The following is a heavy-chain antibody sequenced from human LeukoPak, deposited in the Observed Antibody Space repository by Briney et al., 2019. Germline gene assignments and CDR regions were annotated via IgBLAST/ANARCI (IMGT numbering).Heavy chain of an antibody. Sequence: PSETQSLTCTVSGGSINNGGYYWSWIRQHPGKGLEWIGYIYYSGSSYCNPSLRSRVTISVDTSKNQFSLKLSSVTAADTAVYYCARGPFGGVITSRYFDLWGRGTLVTVSS. D-gene: IGHD3-16*02. V-gene: IGHV4-30-4*01. CDR3: ARGPFGGVITSRYFDL. CDR2: IYYSGSS. J-gene: IGHJ2*01. CDR1: GGSINNGGYY.